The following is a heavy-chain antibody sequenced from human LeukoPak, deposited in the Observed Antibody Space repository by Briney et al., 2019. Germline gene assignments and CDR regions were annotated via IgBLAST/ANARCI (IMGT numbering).Heavy chain of an antibody. CDR2: IKQDGSEK. CDR1: GFTFSDCW. CDR3: AREGYCSSTSCYFFDYYYYGMDV. V-gene: IGHV3-7*01. D-gene: IGHD2-2*01. Sequence: GGSLRLSCAASGFTFSDCWMSWVRQAPGKGLEWVANIKQDGSEKYYVDSVKGRFTISRDNAKNSLYLQMNSLRAEDTAVYYCAREGYCSSTSCYFFDYYYYGMDVWGQGTTVTVSS. J-gene: IGHJ6*02.